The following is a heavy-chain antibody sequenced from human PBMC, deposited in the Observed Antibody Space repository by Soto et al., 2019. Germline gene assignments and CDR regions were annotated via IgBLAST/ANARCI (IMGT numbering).Heavy chain of an antibody. D-gene: IGHD6-13*01. Sequence: SETLSLTCTVSGGSISSGGYYWSWIRQHPGKGLEWIGYIYYSGSTYYNPSLKSRVTISVDTSKNQFSLKLSSVTAADTAVYYCARAPWSSSWSHDAFDIWGQGTMVTVSS. V-gene: IGHV4-31*03. CDR1: GGSISSGGYY. J-gene: IGHJ3*02. CDR3: ARAPWSSSWSHDAFDI. CDR2: IYYSGST.